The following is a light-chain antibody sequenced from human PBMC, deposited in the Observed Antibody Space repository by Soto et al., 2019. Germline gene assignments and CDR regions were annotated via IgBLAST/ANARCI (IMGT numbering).Light chain of an antibody. Sequence: QSALTQPLSASGSPGQSVTISCTGTSSDVGGYNYVSWYQHHPGKTPKLMIYEVSNRPSGVSHRFSGSKSGNTASLTISGLQTEDEADYYCSSFSSITREVFGGGTKLTVL. V-gene: IGLV2-14*01. J-gene: IGLJ2*01. CDR3: SSFSSITREV. CDR1: SSDVGGYNY. CDR2: EVS.